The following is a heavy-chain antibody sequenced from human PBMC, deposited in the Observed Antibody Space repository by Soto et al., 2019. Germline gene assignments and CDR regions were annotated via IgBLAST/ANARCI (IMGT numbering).Heavy chain of an antibody. CDR1: GDSVSTNSAA. D-gene: IGHD6-19*01. J-gene: IGHJ4*02. CDR3: AREGSSCWDY. Sequence: SQTLSLTCAISGDSVSTNSAAWGWIRQSPSRGLEWLGRTYYRSKWYYDYALSVKSRIIITPDRSKNQFSLQLNSVTPEDSAIYFCAREGSSCWDYWGQGTLVTVSS. V-gene: IGHV6-1*01. CDR2: TYYRSKWYY.